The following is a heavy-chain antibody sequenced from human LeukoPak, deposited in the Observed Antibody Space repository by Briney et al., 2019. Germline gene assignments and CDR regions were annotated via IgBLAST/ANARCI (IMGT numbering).Heavy chain of an antibody. D-gene: IGHD2-2*01. CDR2: INHSGST. CDR3: ARQPILTVVVPAAMFAFDI. CDR1: GGSFSGYY. V-gene: IGHV4-34*01. J-gene: IGHJ3*02. Sequence: SETLSLTCAVYGGSFSGYYWTWIRQPPGKGLEWIGEINHSGSTNYNPSLKSRVTISVDTSKNQFSLKLSSVTAADTAVYYCARQPILTVVVPAAMFAFDIWGQGTMVTVSS.